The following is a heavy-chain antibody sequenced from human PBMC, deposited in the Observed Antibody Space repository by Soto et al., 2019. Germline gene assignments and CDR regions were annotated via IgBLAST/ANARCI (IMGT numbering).Heavy chain of an antibody. CDR3: ARGTYSSGWYRLRWFDP. Sequence: PSETLSLTCAVYGGSFSGYYWSWIRQPPGKGLEWIGEINHSGSTNYNPSLKSRVTISVDTSKNQFSLKLSSVTAADTAVYYCARGTYSSGWYRLRWFDPWGQGTLVTVSS. J-gene: IGHJ5*02. V-gene: IGHV4-34*01. CDR2: INHSGST. CDR1: GGSFSGYY. D-gene: IGHD6-19*01.